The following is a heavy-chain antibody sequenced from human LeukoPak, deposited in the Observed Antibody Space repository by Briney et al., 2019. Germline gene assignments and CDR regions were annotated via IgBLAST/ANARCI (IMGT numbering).Heavy chain of an antibody. D-gene: IGHD3-3*01. CDR3: ARDLFWSGYYAHNWFDP. Sequence: SQTLSLTCTVSGGSISGGSYYWSWIRQPAGKGLEWIGRIYTSGSTNYNPSLKSRVTISVDTSKNQFSLKLSSVTAADTAVYYCARDLFWSGYYAHNWFDPWGQGTLVTVSS. J-gene: IGHJ5*02. CDR1: GGSISGGSYY. CDR2: IYTSGST. V-gene: IGHV4-61*02.